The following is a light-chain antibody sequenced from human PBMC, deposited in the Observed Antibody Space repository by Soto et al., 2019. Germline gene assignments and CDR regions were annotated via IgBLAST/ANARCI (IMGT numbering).Light chain of an antibody. J-gene: IGLJ2*01. Sequence: QPVLTQPPSASASLGASVTLTCTLSSGYSNYKVDWYQQRPGKGPRFVMRVGTGGIVGSKGDGIPDRFSVLGSGLNRYLTIKNIQEEDESDYHCGADHGSGSNFPLFGGGTKVTVL. V-gene: IGLV9-49*01. CDR3: GADHGSGSNFPL. CDR1: SGYSNYK. CDR2: VGTGGIVG.